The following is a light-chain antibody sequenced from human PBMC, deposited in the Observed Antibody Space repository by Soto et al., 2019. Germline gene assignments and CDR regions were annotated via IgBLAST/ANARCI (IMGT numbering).Light chain of an antibody. CDR2: DAS. J-gene: IGKJ1*01. CDR1: HSVGDY. V-gene: IGKV3-11*01. Sequence: TVLTQSPATLSLSPGERATLSCRASHSVGDYLAWYQQKPGQAPRLLIYDASNRAAGVPYRFRGSGSGTDFTLTISSVEPEDFGVYYCQHYNNWPPVTFGQGTKVDIK. CDR3: QHYNNWPPVT.